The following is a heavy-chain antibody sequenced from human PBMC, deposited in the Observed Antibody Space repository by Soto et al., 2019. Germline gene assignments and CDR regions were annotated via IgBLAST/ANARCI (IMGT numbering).Heavy chain of an antibody. J-gene: IGHJ6*02. CDR2: IIPIFGTA. CDR3: ARATIFGVVIIPSHYYYCGMDV. Sequence: SVKVSCKASGGTFSSYAISWVRQAPGQGLEWMGGIIPIFGTANYAQKFQGRVTITADESTSTAYMELSSLRSEDTAVYYCARATIFGVVIIPSHYYYCGMDVWGQGTRVTVSS. D-gene: IGHD3-3*01. V-gene: IGHV1-69*13. CDR1: GGTFSSYA.